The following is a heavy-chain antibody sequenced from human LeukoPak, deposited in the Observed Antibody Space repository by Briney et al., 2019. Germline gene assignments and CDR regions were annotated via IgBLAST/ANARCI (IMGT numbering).Heavy chain of an antibody. V-gene: IGHV4-34*01. Sequence: PETLSLTCAVSGESFSGYYWTWIRQPPGKGLEWIGQINPSGRSNYTPSLKSRVTISVDTSKNQFSLNLTSVTAADTAVYYCARKLFTRYYFAMDVWGQGTTVIVSS. CDR2: INPSGRS. CDR3: ARKLFTRYYFAMDV. J-gene: IGHJ6*02. D-gene: IGHD3-10*01. CDR1: GESFSGYY.